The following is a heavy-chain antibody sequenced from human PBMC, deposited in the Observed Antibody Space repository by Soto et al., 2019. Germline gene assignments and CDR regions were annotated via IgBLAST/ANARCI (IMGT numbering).Heavy chain of an antibody. J-gene: IGHJ6*02. D-gene: IGHD3-9*01. CDR1: GFTFSSYG. V-gene: IGHV3-33*01. CDR3: ARYHVLRYRDV. Sequence: GGSLRLSCAASGFTFSSYGMHWVRQAPGKGPEWVAVIWYDGSNKYYADSVKGRFTISRDNSKNTLYLQMNSLRAEDTAVYYCARYHVLRYRDVWGLGTTVTVS. CDR2: IWYDGSNK.